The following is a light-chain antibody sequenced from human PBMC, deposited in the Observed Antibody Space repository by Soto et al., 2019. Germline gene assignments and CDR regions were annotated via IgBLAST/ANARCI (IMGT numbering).Light chain of an antibody. CDR1: QSISSW. Sequence: DIPMTQSPSPLSASVGDRVTITCRASQSISSWLAWYQQKPGKAPKLLIYKASSLESGVPSRFSGSGSGTEFTLTISSLQPDDFATYYCQQYNSYSYTFGQGTKLQIK. CDR3: QQYNSYSYT. J-gene: IGKJ2*01. V-gene: IGKV1-5*03. CDR2: KAS.